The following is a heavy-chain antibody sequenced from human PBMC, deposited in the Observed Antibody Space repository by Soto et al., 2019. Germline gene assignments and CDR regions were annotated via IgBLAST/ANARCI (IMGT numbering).Heavy chain of an antibody. CDR2: ISAYNGNT. V-gene: IGHV1-18*01. Sequence: GSSVKVSCKASGYTFTSYGISWVRQAPGQGLEWMGWISAYNGNTNYAQKLQGRVTMTTDTSTSTAYMELRSLRSDDTAVYYCARDGERIAARPGRGIYYYYGMDVWGQGATVTVSS. J-gene: IGHJ6*02. CDR1: GYTFTSYG. D-gene: IGHD6-6*01. CDR3: ARDGERIAARPGRGIYYYYGMDV.